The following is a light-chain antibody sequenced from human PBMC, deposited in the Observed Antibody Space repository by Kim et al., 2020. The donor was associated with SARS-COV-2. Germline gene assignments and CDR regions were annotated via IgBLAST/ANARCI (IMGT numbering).Light chain of an antibody. CDR1: SLRSYY. V-gene: IGLV3-19*01. CDR2: GKN. Sequence: SSELTQDPAVSVALGQTVRITCQGDSLRSYYASWYQQKPGQAPVLVIYGKNNRPSGIPDRFSGSSSGNTASLTITGAQAEDEADYYCNSRDSSGKHVVFGGGTKPTVL. J-gene: IGLJ2*01. CDR3: NSRDSSGKHVV.